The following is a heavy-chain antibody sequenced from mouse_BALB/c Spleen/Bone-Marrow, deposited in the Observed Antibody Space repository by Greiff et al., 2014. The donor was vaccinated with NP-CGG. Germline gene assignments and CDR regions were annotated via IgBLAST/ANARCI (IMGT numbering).Heavy chain of an antibody. V-gene: IGHV2-9*02. J-gene: IGHJ4*01. CDR1: GFPLTSYG. Sequence: QVQLKESGPGLVAPSQSLSITCTVSGFPLTSYGVHWVRQSPGKGLEWLGVIWAGGSTNYNSALMSRLSISKDNSKSQVFLKMNGLQTDDTAMYYCARDRSYYGMDYWGQGTSVTVSS. CDR2: IWAGGST. CDR3: ARDRSYYGMDY.